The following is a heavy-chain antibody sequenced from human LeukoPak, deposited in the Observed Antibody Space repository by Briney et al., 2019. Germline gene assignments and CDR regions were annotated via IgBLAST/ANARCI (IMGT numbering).Heavy chain of an antibody. J-gene: IGHJ4*02. CDR2: IHYSGTT. D-gene: IGHD1-26*01. V-gene: IGHV4-4*08. CDR1: GASISNDF. CDR3: AREGQVVGRTMSDY. Sequence: SETLSLTCTVSGASISNDFWSWIRQPPGKGLEWIGYIHYSGTTNYNPSLESRVTMFSDTFKNQFSLRLSSVTAADTAVYCAREGQVVGRTMSDYWGQGTLVTVSS.